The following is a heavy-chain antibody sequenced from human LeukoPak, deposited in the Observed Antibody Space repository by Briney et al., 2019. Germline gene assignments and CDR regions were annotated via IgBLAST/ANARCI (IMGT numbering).Heavy chain of an antibody. J-gene: IGHJ6*03. D-gene: IGHD3-22*01. Sequence: PSETLSLTCTVSGGSISSYYWSWIRQPAGKGLEGIGRIYTSGSTNYNPSLKSRVTMSVDTSKNQFSLKLSSVTAADTAVYYCARATVGSSGYYGYYYMDVWGKGTTVTVSS. CDR1: GGSISSYY. CDR3: ARATVGSSGYYGYYYMDV. V-gene: IGHV4-4*07. CDR2: IYTSGST.